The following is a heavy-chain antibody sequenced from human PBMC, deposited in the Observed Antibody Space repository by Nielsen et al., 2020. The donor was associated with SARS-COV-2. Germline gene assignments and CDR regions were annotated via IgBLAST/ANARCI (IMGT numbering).Heavy chain of an antibody. Sequence: WIRQPPGKGLEWIGEINHSGSTNYNPSLKSRVTISVYTSKNQFSLNLSSVTAADTAVYYCARSPNYVWGSFRRNGPCWFDPWGQGTLVTVSS. CDR2: INHSGST. D-gene: IGHD3-16*02. V-gene: IGHV4-34*01. CDR3: ARSPNYVWGSFRRNGPCWFDP. J-gene: IGHJ5*02.